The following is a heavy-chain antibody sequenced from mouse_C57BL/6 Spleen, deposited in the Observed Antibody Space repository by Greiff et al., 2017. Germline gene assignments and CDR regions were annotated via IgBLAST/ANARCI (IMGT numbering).Heavy chain of an antibody. CDR1: GYFITSGYY. Sequence: VQLKESGPGLVKPSQSLSFTCPVTGYFITSGYYWNWIRQFPRNKLEWMGYISYDVRNNYNPSLKNRISITRDTSKNPFFLKLTSLTNEDTATYYCAREYGYRFAYWGQGTLVTVSA. J-gene: IGHJ3*01. D-gene: IGHD1-2*01. V-gene: IGHV3-6*01. CDR3: AREYGYRFAY. CDR2: ISYDVRN.